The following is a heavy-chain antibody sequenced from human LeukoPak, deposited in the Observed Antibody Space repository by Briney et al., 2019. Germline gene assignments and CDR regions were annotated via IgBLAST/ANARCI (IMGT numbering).Heavy chain of an antibody. CDR3: ARDSHFYSDYLSPPD. J-gene: IGHJ4*02. D-gene: IGHD4-11*01. Sequence: GRSLRLSCAASGFTFSSYAMHWVRQAPGKGLEWVAVISYDGSNKYYADSVKGRFTISRDNSKNTLYLQMNSLRAEDTAVYYCARDSHFYSDYLSPPDWGQGTLVTVSS. V-gene: IGHV3-30-3*01. CDR2: ISYDGSNK. CDR1: GFTFSSYA.